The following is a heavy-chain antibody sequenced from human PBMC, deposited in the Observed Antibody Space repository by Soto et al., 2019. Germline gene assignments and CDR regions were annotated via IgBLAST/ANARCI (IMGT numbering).Heavy chain of an antibody. V-gene: IGHV4-31*03. CDR1: GGSISSGGYY. Sequence: TLSLTCTVSGGSISSGGYYWSWIRQHPGKGLEWIGYIYYSGSTYYNPSLKSRDTISVDTSKNQFSLKLSSVTAADTAVYYCASTMTTYFDYWGQGTLVTVSS. CDR2: IYYSGST. D-gene: IGHD4-17*01. J-gene: IGHJ4*02. CDR3: ASTMTTYFDY.